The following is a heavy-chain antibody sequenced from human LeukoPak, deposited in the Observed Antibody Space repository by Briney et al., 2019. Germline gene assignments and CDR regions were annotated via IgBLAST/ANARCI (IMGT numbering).Heavy chain of an antibody. CDR1: GYTFTTYD. CDR3: ARGLGDYYDTSGYYYAVPAH. J-gene: IGHJ4*02. Sequence: ASVKVSCKASGYTFTTYDITWVRQATGQGLEWMGWMNPNSGDTAYAQKFQGRVAMTRDTSISKAYMELSSLRSEDTAVYYCARGLGDYYDTSGYYYAVPAHWGQGTLVTVSS. D-gene: IGHD3-22*01. V-gene: IGHV1-8*01. CDR2: MNPNSGDT.